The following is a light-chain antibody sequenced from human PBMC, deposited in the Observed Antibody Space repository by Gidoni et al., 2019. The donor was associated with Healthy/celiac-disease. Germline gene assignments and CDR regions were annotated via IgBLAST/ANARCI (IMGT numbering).Light chain of an antibody. CDR2: LGS. CDR1: QSLLHSNGYNY. V-gene: IGKV2-28*01. CDR3: MQALQTPNT. Sequence: DIVMIQSPLSLPVTPGEPSSISCRSSQSLLHSNGYNYVDWYLQKPGQSPQLLIYLGSNRASGVPDRFSGSGSGTDFTLKISRVEAEDVGVYYCMQALQTPNTFXPXTKVDIK. J-gene: IGKJ3*01.